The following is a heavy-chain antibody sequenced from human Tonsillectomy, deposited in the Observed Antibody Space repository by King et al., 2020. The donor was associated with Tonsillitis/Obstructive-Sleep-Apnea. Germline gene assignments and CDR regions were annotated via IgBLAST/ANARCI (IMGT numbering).Heavy chain of an antibody. CDR1: GGSTSSSSYY. CDR2: IYYDGTT. Sequence: MQLQESGPGLVKPSETLSLTCTVSGGSTSSSSYYWGWIRQSPGQGLEWIGSIYYDGTTYYNPSLKSRVTISVDTSKNQFSLRLTSVTAADTAVYYCASFLEVFEYWGQGTLVTVSS. J-gene: IGHJ4*02. CDR3: ASFLEVFEY. V-gene: IGHV4-39*01. D-gene: IGHD3-3*01.